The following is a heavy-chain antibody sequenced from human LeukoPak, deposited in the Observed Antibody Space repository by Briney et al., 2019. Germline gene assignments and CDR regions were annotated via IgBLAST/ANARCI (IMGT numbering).Heavy chain of an antibody. CDR2: ISSSGSSI. J-gene: IGHJ3*02. CDR1: GFTFSDYY. CDR3: ARGCSNTSCWGACDI. Sequence: PGGSLSLSCAASGFTFSDYYMNWIRQAPGKGLEWVSYISSSGSSIYYADSVKGRFTSSRDNAKNSLYLQMNSLRAEDTAVYYCARGCSNTSCWGACDIWTQGTMVTVSS. D-gene: IGHD2-2*01. V-gene: IGHV3-11*04.